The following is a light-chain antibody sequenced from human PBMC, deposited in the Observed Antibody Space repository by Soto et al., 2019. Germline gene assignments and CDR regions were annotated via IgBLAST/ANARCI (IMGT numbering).Light chain of an antibody. CDR3: QSYDSSLSGHVI. V-gene: IGLV1-40*01. J-gene: IGLJ2*01. Sequence: QSVLTQPPSVSGAPGQRVTISCTGSSSNIGAHYDVHWYQQLPGTGPKLLIYGNNNRPSGVPDRFSGSKSGTSASLAITGLQAEDEADYYCQSYDSSLSGHVIFGGGTKLTVL. CDR1: SSNIGAHYD. CDR2: GNN.